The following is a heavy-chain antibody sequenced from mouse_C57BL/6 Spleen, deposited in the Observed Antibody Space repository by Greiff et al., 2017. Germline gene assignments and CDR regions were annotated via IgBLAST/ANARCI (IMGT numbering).Heavy chain of an antibody. CDR3: ARQGTTVVAKYYFDY. Sequence: EVHLVESGGDLVKPGGSLKLSCAASGFTFSSYGMSWVRQTPDKRLEWVATISSGGSYTYYPDSVKGRFTISRDNAKNTLYLQMSSLKSEDTAMYYCARQGTTVVAKYYFDYWGQGTTLTVSS. V-gene: IGHV5-6*01. CDR1: GFTFSSYG. CDR2: ISSGGSYT. D-gene: IGHD1-1*01. J-gene: IGHJ2*01.